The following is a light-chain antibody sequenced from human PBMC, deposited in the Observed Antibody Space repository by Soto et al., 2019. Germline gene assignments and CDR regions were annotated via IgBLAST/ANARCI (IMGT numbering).Light chain of an antibody. J-gene: IGLJ1*01. V-gene: IGLV2-8*01. CDR3: MSYAGGNRFV. Sequence: QSVLTQPPSASGSPGQSVTISCAGTINDVSGYNYVSWYQQHPGKVPQLMIYQVTKRPSGVPDRFSASKSDTTASLTISGLQAEDEGDYYCMSYAGGNRFVFGTGTKVTVL. CDR1: INDVSGYNY. CDR2: QVT.